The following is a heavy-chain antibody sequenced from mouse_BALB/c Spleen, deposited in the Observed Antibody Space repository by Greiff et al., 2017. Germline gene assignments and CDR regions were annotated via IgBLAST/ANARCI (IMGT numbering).Heavy chain of an antibody. CDR1: GFTFSGYC. CDR3: ARENRVGAMDY. Sequence: EVQLVESGGGLVKPGGSLKLSCAASGFTFSGYCMYWVRQTPEKRLEWVANISDGGSNTYYPDSVKGRFTISRDNAKNNLYLQMSSLKSEDTAMYYCARENRVGAMDYWGQGTSVTVSS. J-gene: IGHJ4*01. V-gene: IGHV5-4*02. CDR2: ISDGGSNT. D-gene: IGHD1-3*01.